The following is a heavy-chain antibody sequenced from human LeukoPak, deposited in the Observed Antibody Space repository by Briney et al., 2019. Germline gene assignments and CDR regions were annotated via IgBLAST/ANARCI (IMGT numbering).Heavy chain of an antibody. D-gene: IGHD5-18*01. V-gene: IGHV3-23*01. CDR2: ISGSGTRT. J-gene: IGHJ4*02. Sequence: GGSLRLSCSASRFTFSSCAMSWLRQAPGKGLEWVSGISGSGTRTHYADSVRGRFTISRDNSKNTLDLQMNSLRAEDTAVYYCVKHEGIELLYYFDYWGQGTLVTVSS. CDR1: RFTFSSCA. CDR3: VKHEGIELLYYFDY.